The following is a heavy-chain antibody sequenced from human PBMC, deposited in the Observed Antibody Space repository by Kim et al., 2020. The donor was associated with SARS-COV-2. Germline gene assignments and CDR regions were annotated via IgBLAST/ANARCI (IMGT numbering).Heavy chain of an antibody. CDR3: ARETLNYYDSSGYYDAFDI. Sequence: ASVKVSCKASGYTFTSYGISWVRQAPGQGLEWMGWISAYNGNTNYAQKLQGRVTMTTDTSTSTAYMELRSLRSDDTAVYYCARETLNYYDSSGYYDAFDIWGQGTMVTVSS. CDR2: ISAYNGNT. J-gene: IGHJ3*02. CDR1: GYTFTSYG. D-gene: IGHD3-22*01. V-gene: IGHV1-18*01.